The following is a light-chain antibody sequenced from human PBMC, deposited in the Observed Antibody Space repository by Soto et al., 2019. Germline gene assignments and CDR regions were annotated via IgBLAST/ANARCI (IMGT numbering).Light chain of an antibody. Sequence: DIQMTQSPSSLSESVGDRVTITCGASQSISTYLHWYQQKPGKAPNLLIYAASTLQSGVPSRFSGSGSGTDFTLTISSLQPEDFATYFCQHGYSTPLTFGGGTKVDIK. J-gene: IGKJ4*01. CDR1: QSISTY. V-gene: IGKV1-39*01. CDR2: AAS. CDR3: QHGYSTPLT.